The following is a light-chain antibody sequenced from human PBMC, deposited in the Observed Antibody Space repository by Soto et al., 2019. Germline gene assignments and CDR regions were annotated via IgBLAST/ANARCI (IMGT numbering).Light chain of an antibody. J-gene: IGKJ3*01. CDR3: QQYCSSFSFT. CDR2: GAS. CDR1: QSVSSSY. V-gene: IGKV3-20*01. Sequence: EIVLTQSPGALSLSPGERATLSCRASQSVSSSYLGWYQQKPGQAPRLLIYGASGRATGIPDRFSGSGSGTDFTLTISRLEPEDFAVYYCQQYCSSFSFTFGPGTKVDIK.